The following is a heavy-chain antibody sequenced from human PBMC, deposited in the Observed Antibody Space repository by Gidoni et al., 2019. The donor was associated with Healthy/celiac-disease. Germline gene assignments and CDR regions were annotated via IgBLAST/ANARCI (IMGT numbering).Heavy chain of an antibody. D-gene: IGHD4-17*01. CDR1: GFTFSSYA. CDR2: ISGSGGST. CDR3: AKDLWEYDYGDYYFDY. V-gene: IGHV3-23*01. Sequence: EVQLLESGGGLVQPGGSLRLSCAASGFTFSSYAMSWVRQAPGKGLEWVSAISGSGGSTYYADSVKGRFTISRDNSKNTLYLQMNSLRAEDTAVYYCAKDLWEYDYGDYYFDYWGQGTLVTVSS. J-gene: IGHJ4*02.